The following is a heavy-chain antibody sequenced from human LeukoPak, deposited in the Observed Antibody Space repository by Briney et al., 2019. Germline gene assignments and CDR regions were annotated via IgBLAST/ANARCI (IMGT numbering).Heavy chain of an antibody. CDR1: GFTFSSYA. D-gene: IGHD5-18*01. Sequence: PGGSLRLSCAASGFTFSSYAMHWVRQAPGKGLEYLSAITGNGGSTYYANSVRGRFTISRDNSKNTLYLQMNSLRTDDTAVYYCARVSLERQLWLPFDYWGQGTLVTLSS. V-gene: IGHV3-64*01. J-gene: IGHJ4*02. CDR3: ARVSLERQLWLPFDY. CDR2: ITGNGGST.